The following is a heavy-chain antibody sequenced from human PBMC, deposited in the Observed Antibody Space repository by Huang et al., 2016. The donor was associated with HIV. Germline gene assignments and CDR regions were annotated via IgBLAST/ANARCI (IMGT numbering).Heavy chain of an antibody. D-gene: IGHD1-26*01. Sequence: VQLVESGGGVVQPGRSLRLACAASGFSFRTYGVHWVRQAPGKGLEWVAVISYDGSNKYYAHSVKGRFTISRDTSENKVYLQMNSLRHEDTAVYYCAKDGADEEWDIDYWGQGTLVTVSS. J-gene: IGHJ4*02. CDR3: AKDGADEEWDIDY. CDR2: ISYDGSNK. V-gene: IGHV3-30*18. CDR1: GFSFRTYG.